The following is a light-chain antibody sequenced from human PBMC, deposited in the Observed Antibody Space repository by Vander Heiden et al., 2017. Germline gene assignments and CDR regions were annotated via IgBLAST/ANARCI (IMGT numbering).Light chain of an antibody. CDR2: AAS. V-gene: IGKV1-9*01. CDR1: PGMSNF. J-gene: IGKJ5*01. Sequence: DIQLTQSPSFLSASVGDRVTITCRASPGMSNFLAWYKQRPGKAPRLLIYAASILQSGVPSRFSGSGYGTEFTLTVSSREPEDFAPYYCQQRNSSPSITFGQGTLLDI. CDR3: QQRNSSPSIT.